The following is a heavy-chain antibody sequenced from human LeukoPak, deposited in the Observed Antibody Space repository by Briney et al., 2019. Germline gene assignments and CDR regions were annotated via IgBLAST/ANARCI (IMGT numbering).Heavy chain of an antibody. D-gene: IGHD3-22*01. V-gene: IGHV3-20*04. CDR2: INWNGGST. CDR1: GFTFDDYS. J-gene: IGHJ3*02. Sequence: GGSLRLSCAASGFTFDDYSMSRVRQAPGKWLEWVSGINWNGGSTGYADSVKGRFTISRDNAKNSLYLQMNSLRAEDTALYYCARVGPDSSGYAFDIWGQGTMVTVSS. CDR3: ARVGPDSSGYAFDI.